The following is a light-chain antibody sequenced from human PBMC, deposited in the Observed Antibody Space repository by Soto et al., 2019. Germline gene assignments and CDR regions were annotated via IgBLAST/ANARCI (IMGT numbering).Light chain of an antibody. Sequence: DIQLTQSPSFLSASVGDRVTITCRASQGISSYLAWYQQKPGKAPKLLIYAASTLQSGVPSRFSGSGSGTEFTLTISSLQPEDFATYYCQQSSSTPLTFGGGTKVEIK. CDR3: QQSSSTPLT. V-gene: IGKV1-9*01. CDR2: AAS. CDR1: QGISSY. J-gene: IGKJ4*01.